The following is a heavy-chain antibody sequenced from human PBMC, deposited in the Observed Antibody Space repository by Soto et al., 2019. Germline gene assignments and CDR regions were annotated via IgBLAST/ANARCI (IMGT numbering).Heavy chain of an antibody. Sequence: SETLSLTCTVSSGSISDYYWGWIRHPPGKGLEWIGYFFYRGTTSYKSSLKSRATISGDPSKNQFSLDLTSVTVADTAVYYCARLGGATRPLSAFDIWGQGTMVTVSS. CDR2: FFYRGTT. CDR3: ARLGGATRPLSAFDI. V-gene: IGHV4-59*01. J-gene: IGHJ3*02. D-gene: IGHD6-6*01. CDR1: SGSISDYY.